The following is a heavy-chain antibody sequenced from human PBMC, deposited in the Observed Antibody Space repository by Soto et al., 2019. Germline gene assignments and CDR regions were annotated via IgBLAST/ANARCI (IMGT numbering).Heavy chain of an antibody. V-gene: IGHV3-66*01. D-gene: IGHD6-13*01. J-gene: IGHJ5*02. Sequence: EVQLVESGGGLVQPGGSLRLSCAASGFTVSSNYMSWVRQAPGKGLEWVSVIYSGGSTYYADSVKGRFTISRDNSKNTLYLQMNSLRAEDTAVYYCARTYRSSWYWFDPWGQGTLVTVCS. CDR2: IYSGGST. CDR3: ARTYRSSWYWFDP. CDR1: GFTVSSNY.